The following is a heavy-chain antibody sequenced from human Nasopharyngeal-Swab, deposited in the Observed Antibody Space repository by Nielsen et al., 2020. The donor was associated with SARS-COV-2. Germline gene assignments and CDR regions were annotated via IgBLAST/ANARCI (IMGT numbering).Heavy chain of an antibody. Sequence: GESLKISCAASGFTFSDYYMSWIRQAPGKGLEWVSYISSSGSTIYYADSVKGRFTISRDNAKNSLYLQMNSLRAEDTAVYYCARAATMVRANDAFDIRGQGTMVTVSS. CDR3: ARAATMVRANDAFDI. J-gene: IGHJ3*02. CDR2: ISSSGSTI. CDR1: GFTFSDYY. V-gene: IGHV3-11*01. D-gene: IGHD3-10*01.